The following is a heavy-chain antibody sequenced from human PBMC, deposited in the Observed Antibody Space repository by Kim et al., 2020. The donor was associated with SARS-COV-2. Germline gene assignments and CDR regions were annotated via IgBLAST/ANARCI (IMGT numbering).Heavy chain of an antibody. J-gene: IGHJ6*02. Sequence: KSRVTISVDTSKNQFSLKLSSVTAADTAVYYCASALVATSRYYYYYGMDVWGQGTTVTVSS. V-gene: IGHV4-59*01. D-gene: IGHD5-12*01. CDR3: ASALVATSRYYYYYGMDV.